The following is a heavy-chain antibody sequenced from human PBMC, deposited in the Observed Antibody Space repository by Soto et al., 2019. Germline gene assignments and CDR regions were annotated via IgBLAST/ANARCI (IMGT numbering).Heavy chain of an antibody. D-gene: IGHD6-6*01. V-gene: IGHV3-23*01. CDR3: AKALGPAPWDY. CDR1: GFTFSSYA. Sequence: GGSLRLSCAASGFTFSSYAMSWVRQAQGKGLEWVSAISGSGGSTSYADSVKGRFTISRDNSKDTLYLQMNSLRAEDTAVYYCAKALGPAPWDYWGQGTLVTVSS. J-gene: IGHJ4*02. CDR2: ISGSGGST.